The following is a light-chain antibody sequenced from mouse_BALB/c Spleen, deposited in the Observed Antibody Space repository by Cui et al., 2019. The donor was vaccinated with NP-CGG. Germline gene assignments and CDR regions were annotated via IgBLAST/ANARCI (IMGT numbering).Light chain of an antibody. Sequence: QAVVTQESALTTSPGETVTLTCRSSTGAVTTSNYANWVQEKPDHLFNGLIGGTNNRTPGVPARFSGSLIGHKAALTITGAQTEDEAIYFCALWYSNHWVFGGGTKLTVL. CDR3: ALWYSNHWV. V-gene: IGLV1*01. CDR2: GTN. J-gene: IGLJ1*01. CDR1: TGAVTTSNY.